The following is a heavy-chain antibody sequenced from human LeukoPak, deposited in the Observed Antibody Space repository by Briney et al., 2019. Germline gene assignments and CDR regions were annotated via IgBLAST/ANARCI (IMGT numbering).Heavy chain of an antibody. CDR3: ARAVGVSELERRHFYYYMDV. J-gene: IGHJ6*03. CDR2: ISVYNGNR. Sequence: ASVKVSCKASGYTFTTYGISWVRQAPGQGLEWMGWISVYNGNRNYAQKLQGRVTMATDTSTSTAYMELRSLRSDDTAVYFCARAVGVSELERRHFYYYMDVWGKGTVVTVSS. V-gene: IGHV1-18*01. CDR1: GYTFTTYG. D-gene: IGHD1-1*01.